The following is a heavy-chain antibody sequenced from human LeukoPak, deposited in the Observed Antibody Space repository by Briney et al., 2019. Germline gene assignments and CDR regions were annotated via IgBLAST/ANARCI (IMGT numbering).Heavy chain of an antibody. V-gene: IGHV3-23*01. J-gene: IGHJ4*02. CDR2: ISGSGDTT. CDR3: AKDGKVLDYFDY. Sequence: GGSLRLSCVGSGFTFRNYGMSWVRQAPKKGLDWVSAISGSGDTTYYADSVKGRFTISRDNSKNTLYLQMNSLRAEDTAVYYCAKDGKVLDYFDYWGQGTLVTVSS. D-gene: IGHD1-1*01. CDR1: GFTFRNYG.